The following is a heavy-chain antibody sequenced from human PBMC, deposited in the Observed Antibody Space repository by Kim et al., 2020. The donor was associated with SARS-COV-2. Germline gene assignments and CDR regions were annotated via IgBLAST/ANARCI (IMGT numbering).Heavy chain of an antibody. CDR2: INHSGST. CDR3: ARGPGAVLGR. CDR1: GGSFSGYY. Sequence: SETLSLTCAVYGGSFSGYYWSWIRQPPGKGLEWIGEINHSGSTNYNPSLKSRVTISVDTSKNQFSLKLSSVTAADTAVYYCARGPGAVLGRWGQGTLVTVSS. J-gene: IGHJ4*02. D-gene: IGHD7-27*01. V-gene: IGHV4-34*01.